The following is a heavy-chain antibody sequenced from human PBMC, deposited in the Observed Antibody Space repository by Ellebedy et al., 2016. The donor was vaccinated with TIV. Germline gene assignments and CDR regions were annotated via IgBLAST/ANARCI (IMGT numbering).Heavy chain of an antibody. D-gene: IGHD3-9*01. CDR1: GYTFTNYY. CDR3: ARVDKARYFDWYYFDY. J-gene: IGHJ4*02. CDR2: INSSGGST. V-gene: IGHV1-46*01. Sequence: ASVKVSCKASGYTFTNYYLHWVRQTPGQGLEWMGVINSSGGSTSYGQKFRGRVTMTRDTSTSTVYMELSSLRSEDTAVYYCARVDKARYFDWYYFDYWGQGTLVTVSS.